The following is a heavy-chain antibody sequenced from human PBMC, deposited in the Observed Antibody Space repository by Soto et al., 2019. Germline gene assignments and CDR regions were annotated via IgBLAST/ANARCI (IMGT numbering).Heavy chain of an antibody. V-gene: IGHV4-30-4*01. CDR1: GGSISSGDYY. D-gene: IGHD2-21*02. J-gene: IGHJ4*02. CDR2: IYYSGST. CDR3: ARAVVVTAIPSLDYFDY. Sequence: SETLSLTCTVSGGSISSGDYYWSWIRQPPGKGLEWIGYIYYSGSTYYNPSLKSRVTISVDTSKNQFSLKLSSVTAADTAVYYCARAVVVTAIPSLDYFDYWGQGTLVTVSS.